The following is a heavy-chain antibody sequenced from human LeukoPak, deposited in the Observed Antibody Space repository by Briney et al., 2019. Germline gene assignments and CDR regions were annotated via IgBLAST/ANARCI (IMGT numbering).Heavy chain of an antibody. CDR3: ARRRIAVAGTEFDY. CDR2: IIPIFGTA. Sequence: ASVKVSCKASGGTFSSYAISWVRQAPGQGLEWMGGIIPIFGTANYAQKFQGRVTITADESTSTAYMELSSLGSEDTAVYYCARRRIAVAGTEFDYWGQGTLVTVSS. J-gene: IGHJ4*02. V-gene: IGHV1-69*13. D-gene: IGHD6-19*01. CDR1: GGTFSSYA.